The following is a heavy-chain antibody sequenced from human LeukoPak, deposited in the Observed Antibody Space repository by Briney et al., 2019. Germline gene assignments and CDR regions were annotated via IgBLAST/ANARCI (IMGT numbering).Heavy chain of an antibody. V-gene: IGHV6-1*01. CDR3: VRDFNWGFDY. Sequence: PSQTLSLTCAISGDSVSSKSVSWSWIRQPPSGGLEFLGRTRYRSTWMTFYSLSVQSRMTINADTSRNHVSLRLNSVTPEDTALYYCVRDFNWGFDYWGQGTLVTVSS. D-gene: IGHD7-27*01. J-gene: IGHJ4*02. CDR2: TRYRSTWMT. CDR1: GDSVSSKSVS.